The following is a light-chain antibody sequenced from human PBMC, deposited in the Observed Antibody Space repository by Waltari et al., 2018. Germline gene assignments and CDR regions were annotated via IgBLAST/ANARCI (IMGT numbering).Light chain of an antibody. CDR1: SLSTYY. Sequence: SSELTQDPAVSVALGQTVRITCQGDSLSTYYATWYQQRPRQAPILVIYPRNSRPQGIPGRFSGSSSGNTASLTITGAQAEDEADYYCSSRDTSGDHWVFGGGTKLTVL. CDR3: SSRDTSGDHWV. CDR2: PRN. J-gene: IGLJ3*02. V-gene: IGLV3-19*01.